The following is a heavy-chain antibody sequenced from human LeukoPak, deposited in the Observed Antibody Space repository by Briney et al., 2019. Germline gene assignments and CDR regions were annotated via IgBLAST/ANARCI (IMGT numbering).Heavy chain of an antibody. CDR3: ANVRFGEMSFDF. V-gene: IGHV1-2*02. Sequence: GSVKVSCKASGYTFTGYDMHWVRQAPGQGPEWMGSINPNGGSTNYAQKFKGRVTMTRDKSMSTAYMELSRLRSEDTAVYYCANVRFGEMSFDFWGQGTLVTVSS. CDR1: GYTFTGYD. J-gene: IGHJ4*02. CDR2: INPNGGST. D-gene: IGHD3-10*01.